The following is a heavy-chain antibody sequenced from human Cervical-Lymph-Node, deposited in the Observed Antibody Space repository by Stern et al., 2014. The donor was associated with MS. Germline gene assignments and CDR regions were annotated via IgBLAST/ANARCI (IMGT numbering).Heavy chain of an antibody. J-gene: IGHJ4*02. CDR1: GFTVSTNY. CDR3: ARVDTHGYFDF. V-gene: IGHV3-53*01. Sequence: EVHLVESGGGLIQPGGSLRLSCAASGFTVSTNYMSWVRQAPGKGLQWVSIIYAGGNTYYADSVKDRFTISRDNSKNTLFLQMNSLRVEDTAIYYCARVDTHGYFDFWGQGALVTVSS. D-gene: IGHD3/OR15-3a*01. CDR2: IYAGGNT.